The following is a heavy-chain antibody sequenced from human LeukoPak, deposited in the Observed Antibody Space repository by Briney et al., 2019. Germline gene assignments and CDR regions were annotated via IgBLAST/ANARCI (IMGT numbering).Heavy chain of an antibody. D-gene: IGHD5-12*01. CDR2: LIPVLGMS. J-gene: IGHJ4*02. CDR3: ARDRGGGFDLAFFDH. CDR1: GGAFSTYA. V-gene: IGHV1-69*04. Sequence: SVKVSCKSSGGAFSTYAGNWDRQTPGQGLEWICRLIPVLGMSHYAPGFQGRVTLTADRCTNTAYMELDRLTSDDTAVYFCARDRGGGFDLAFFDHWGQGTLVTVSS.